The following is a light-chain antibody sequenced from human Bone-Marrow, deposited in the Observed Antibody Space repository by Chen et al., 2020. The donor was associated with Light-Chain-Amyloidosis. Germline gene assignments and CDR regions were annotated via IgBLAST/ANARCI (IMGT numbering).Light chain of an antibody. J-gene: IGLJ3*02. V-gene: IGLV3-21*02. CDR2: DDS. CDR1: NIGSTS. CDR3: QVWDRSSVV. Sequence: SYVLTQPSSVSVAPGQTATITCGGNNIGSTSVHWYQQTPGQAPLLVVYDDSDRPSEIPERLSGSNSGNTATLTIGRVEAGDEADYYCQVWDRSSVVFGGGTKLTVL.